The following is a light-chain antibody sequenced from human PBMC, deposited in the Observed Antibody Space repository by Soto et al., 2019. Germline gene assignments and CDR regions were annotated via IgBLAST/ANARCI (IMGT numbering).Light chain of an antibody. V-gene: IGKV3-15*01. Sequence: EIVMTQSPATLSVSPGERATLSCRASQSVTINLALYQQKPGQAPRLLIYGASTRATGIPARFSGSGSGTEFTLTISSLQSEDVAVYYCQHYDNWPPWTFGQGTKVEIK. CDR3: QHYDNWPPWT. J-gene: IGKJ1*01. CDR2: GAS. CDR1: QSVTIN.